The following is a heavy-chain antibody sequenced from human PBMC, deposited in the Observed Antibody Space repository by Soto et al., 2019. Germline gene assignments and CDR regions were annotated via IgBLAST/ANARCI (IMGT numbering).Heavy chain of an antibody. CDR2: IIPIFGTA. CDR1: GGTFSSYA. D-gene: IGHD3-22*01. Sequence: QVQLVQSGAEVKEHGSSVKVSCKASGGTFSSYAISWVRQAPGQGLEWMGGIIPIFGTANYAQKFQGRVTITADESTSTAYMELSSLRSEDTAVYYCARSLIGVVAPYNWFDPWGQGTLVTVSS. CDR3: ARSLIGVVAPYNWFDP. J-gene: IGHJ5*02. V-gene: IGHV1-69*12.